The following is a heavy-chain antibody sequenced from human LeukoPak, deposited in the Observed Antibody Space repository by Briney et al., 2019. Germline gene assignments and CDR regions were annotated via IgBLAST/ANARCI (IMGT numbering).Heavy chain of an antibody. CDR3: AKDPIAVAGNNYYRMDV. D-gene: IGHD6-19*01. CDR1: GLTFSSYG. J-gene: IGHJ6*02. CDR2: ISYDGTIR. V-gene: IGHV3-30*18. Sequence: GGSLRLSCAASGLTFSSYGMHWVRQAPGKGLEWVAVISYDGTIRNYADSVKGRFTISRDNSKNTLYLQMNSLTAEDTAQYYCAKDPIAVAGNNYYRMDVWGQGTTVSVSS.